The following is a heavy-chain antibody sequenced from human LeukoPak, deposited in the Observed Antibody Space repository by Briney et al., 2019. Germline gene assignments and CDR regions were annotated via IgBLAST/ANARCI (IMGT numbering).Heavy chain of an antibody. CDR3: TTEDYGDYVPDY. D-gene: IGHD4-17*01. CDR2: IKSKTDGGTT. CDR1: GFTFSGSW. J-gene: IGHJ4*02. V-gene: IGHV3-15*01. Sequence: GGSLRLSCAASGFTFSGSWMHWVRQAPGKGLEWVGQIKSKTDGGTTDYAAPVKGRFTISRDDSKNSLYLLMNSLKTEDTAVYYCTTEDYGDYVPDYWGQGTLVTVSS.